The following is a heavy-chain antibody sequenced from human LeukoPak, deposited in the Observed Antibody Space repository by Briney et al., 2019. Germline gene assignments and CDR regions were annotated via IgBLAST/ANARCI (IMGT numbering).Heavy chain of an antibody. CDR2: IWYGGSNK. D-gene: IGHD3-22*01. Sequence: GGSLRLSCAASGFTFSSYGMHWVRQAPGKGLEWVAVIWYGGSNKYYADSVKGRFTISRDNSKNTLYLQMNSLRAEDTAVYYCAKDQSDSDYYDSSGLDYWGQGTLVTVSS. V-gene: IGHV3-30*02. J-gene: IGHJ4*02. CDR1: GFTFSSYG. CDR3: AKDQSDSDYYDSSGLDY.